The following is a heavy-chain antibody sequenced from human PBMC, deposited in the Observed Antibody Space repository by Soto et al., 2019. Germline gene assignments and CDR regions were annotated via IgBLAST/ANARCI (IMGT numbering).Heavy chain of an antibody. V-gene: IGHV1-2*04. CDR1: GYTFNPFY. CDR2: IYPKTGGT. CDR3: VRENWYYDY. D-gene: IGHD1-7*01. J-gene: IGHJ4*02. Sequence: GASVKVSCKASGYTFNPFYMHWVRQAPGQGLEWMGWIYPKTGGTYYAQKFQGWVTMTSDTSISTVYVELRSLKSDDTAVYYCVRENWYYDYWGQGTLVTVSS.